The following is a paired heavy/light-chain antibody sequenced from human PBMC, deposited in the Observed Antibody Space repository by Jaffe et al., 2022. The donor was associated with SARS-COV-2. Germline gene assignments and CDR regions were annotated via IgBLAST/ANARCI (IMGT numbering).Light chain of an antibody. Sequence: SYELTQPPSVSVSPGQTASITCSGDKLGDKYACWYQQKPGQSPVLVIYQDSKRPSGIPERFSGSNSGNTATLTISGTQAMDEADYYCQAWDSSTALVFGGGTKLTVL. CDR2: QDS. CDR3: QAWDSSTALV. J-gene: IGLJ2*01. V-gene: IGLV3-1*01. CDR1: KLGDKY.
Heavy chain of an antibody. CDR2: ISSSGSTI. D-gene: IGHD6-19*01. J-gene: IGHJ4*02. CDR3: ARDPSIAVVVGHFDY. CDR1: GFTFSDYY. V-gene: IGHV3-11*01. Sequence: QVQLVESGGGLVKPGGSLRLSCAASGFTFSDYYMSWIRQAPGKGLEWVSYISSSGSTIYYADSVKGRFTISRDNAKNSLYLQMNSLRAEDTAVYYCARDPSIAVVVGHFDYWGQGTLVTVSS.